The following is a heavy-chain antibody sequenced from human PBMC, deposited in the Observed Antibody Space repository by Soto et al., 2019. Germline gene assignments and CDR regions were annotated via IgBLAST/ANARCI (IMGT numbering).Heavy chain of an antibody. V-gene: IGHV4-59*08. Sequence: PAETLSLTCTVSGDSISSYYWSWIRQPPGKGLEWIGYIYYSGSTNYNPSLKSRVTISVDTSKNRYSLKLNSMTAADTAVYYCARHNYGSGSTYFDYWGQGTLVTVSS. J-gene: IGHJ4*02. CDR3: ARHNYGSGSTYFDY. D-gene: IGHD3-10*01. CDR1: GDSISSYY. CDR2: IYYSGST.